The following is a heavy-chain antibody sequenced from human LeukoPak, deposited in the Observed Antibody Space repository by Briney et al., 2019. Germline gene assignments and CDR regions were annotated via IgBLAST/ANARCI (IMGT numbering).Heavy chain of an antibody. CDR3: ARAADYDILSPVAFDI. D-gene: IGHD3-9*01. CDR2: INWNGGST. CDR1: GFTFDDYG. Sequence: GGSLRLSCAASGFTFDDYGMSWVRQAPGKGLEWVSGINWNGGSTGYADSVKGRFAISRDNAKNSLYLQMNSLRAEDTAVYYCARAADYDILSPVAFDIWGQGTMVTVSS. J-gene: IGHJ3*02. V-gene: IGHV3-20*04.